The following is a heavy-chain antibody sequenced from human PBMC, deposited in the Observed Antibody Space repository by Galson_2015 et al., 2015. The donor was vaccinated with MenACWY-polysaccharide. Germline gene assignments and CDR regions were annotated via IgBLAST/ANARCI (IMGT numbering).Heavy chain of an antibody. CDR1: GYSFTSYW. D-gene: IGHD3-10*01. V-gene: IGHV5-51*03. J-gene: IGHJ1*01. Sequence: QSGAEVKKPGESLKISCTGLGYSFTSYWIGWVRQMPGKGLEWMGIIYPGGSDARFSPSFQGQVTMSIDKSISTAYLQWNSLKASDTAIDYCARITGGEYFQYWGQGALVTV. CDR3: ARITGGEYFQY. CDR2: IYPGGSDA.